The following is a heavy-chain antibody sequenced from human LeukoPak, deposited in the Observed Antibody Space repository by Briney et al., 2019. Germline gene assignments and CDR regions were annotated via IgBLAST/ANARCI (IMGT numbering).Heavy chain of an antibody. J-gene: IGHJ4*02. V-gene: IGHV1-18*01. D-gene: IGHD4-23*01. Sequence: ASVKVSCKASGYTFTSYGISWVRQAPGQGLEWMGWISAYNGNTNYAQKLQGRVTMTTDTSTSTAYMELRSLRSDATAVYYCARMISGFSYGGWYYFDYWGQGTLVTVSS. CDR3: ARMISGFSYGGWYYFDY. CDR2: ISAYNGNT. CDR1: GYTFTSYG.